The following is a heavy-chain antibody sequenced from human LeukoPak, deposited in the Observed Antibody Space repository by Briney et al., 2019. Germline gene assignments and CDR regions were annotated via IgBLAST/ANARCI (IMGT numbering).Heavy chain of an antibody. CDR3: AKDRNQYYYDSSGCDY. J-gene: IGHJ4*02. V-gene: IGHV3-30*02. D-gene: IGHD3-22*01. CDR2: IRYDGRNR. CDR1: GFTFSSYG. Sequence: GGSLRLSCAASGFTFSSYGMHWVRQAPGKGLEWVAFIRYDGRNRYYADSLKGRFTISRDNSKNTLYLQMNSLRVEDTAVYYCAKDRNQYYYDSSGCDYWGQGTLVTVSS.